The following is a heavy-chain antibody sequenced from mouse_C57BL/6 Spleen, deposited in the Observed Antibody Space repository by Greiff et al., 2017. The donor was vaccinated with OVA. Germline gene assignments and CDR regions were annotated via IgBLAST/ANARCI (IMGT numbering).Heavy chain of an antibody. J-gene: IGHJ1*03. V-gene: IGHV1-82*01. CDR1: GYAFSSSW. D-gene: IGHD1-1*01. Sequence: VKLLESGPELVKPGASVKISCKASGYAFSSSWMNWVKQRPGKGLEWIGRIYPGDGDTNYNGKFKGKATLTADKSSSTAYMQLSSLTSEDSAVYFCARSQITTVVATPRWYFDVWGTGTTVTVSS. CDR3: ARSQITTVVATPRWYFDV. CDR2: IYPGDGDT.